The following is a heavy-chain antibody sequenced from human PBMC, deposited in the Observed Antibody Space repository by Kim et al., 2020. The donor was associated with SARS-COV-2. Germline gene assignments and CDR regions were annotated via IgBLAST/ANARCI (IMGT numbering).Heavy chain of an antibody. CDR3: ARRYYGSGSPYFDY. Sequence: TPAFQGKFPISADKSIRTAYLQWSSLKASDTAMYYCARRYYGSGSPYFDYWGQGTLVTVSS. D-gene: IGHD3-10*01. J-gene: IGHJ4*02. V-gene: IGHV5-51*01.